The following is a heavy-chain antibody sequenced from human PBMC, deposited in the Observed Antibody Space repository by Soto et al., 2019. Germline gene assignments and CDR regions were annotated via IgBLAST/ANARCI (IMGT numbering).Heavy chain of an antibody. CDR2: IYYSGST. J-gene: IGHJ6*02. Sequence: SETLSHTCTFSGGSISSGDYYSSWIRQPPGKGLEWIGYIYYSGSTYYNPSLKSRVTISVDTSKNQFSLKLSSVTAADTAVYYCARAPPTGTTASYYYYGMDVWGQGTTVTVSS. CDR3: ARAPPTGTTASYYYYGMDV. V-gene: IGHV4-30-4*01. D-gene: IGHD1-7*01. CDR1: GGSISSGDYY.